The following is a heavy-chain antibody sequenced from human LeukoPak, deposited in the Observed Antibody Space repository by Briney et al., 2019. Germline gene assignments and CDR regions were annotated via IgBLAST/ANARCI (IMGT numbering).Heavy chain of an antibody. Sequence: ASVKVSCKTSGYAFTSYFIHWVRQAPGQGLEWMGVIYTSGGGTTYAQKFQGRVTMTRDTSTSTAYMELSRLRSDDTAVYYCARGEAAAANPWGQGTLVTVSS. CDR3: ARGEAAAANP. CDR2: IYTSGGGT. CDR1: GYAFTSYF. J-gene: IGHJ5*02. D-gene: IGHD6-13*01. V-gene: IGHV1-46*01.